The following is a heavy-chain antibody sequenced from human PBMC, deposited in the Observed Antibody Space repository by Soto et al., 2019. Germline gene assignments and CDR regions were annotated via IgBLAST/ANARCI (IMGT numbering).Heavy chain of an antibody. V-gene: IGHV4-61*01. J-gene: IGHJ5*02. CDR1: GGSVSSGSYY. Sequence: SETLSLTCTVSGGSVSSGSYYWIWIRQPPGKGLEWIGYIYYSGSTNYNPSLKSRVTISVDTSKNQFSLKLSSVTAADTAVYYCARVAYDFWSGLGSWFDPWGQGTLVTVSS. CDR3: ARVAYDFWSGLGSWFDP. D-gene: IGHD3-3*01. CDR2: IYYSGST.